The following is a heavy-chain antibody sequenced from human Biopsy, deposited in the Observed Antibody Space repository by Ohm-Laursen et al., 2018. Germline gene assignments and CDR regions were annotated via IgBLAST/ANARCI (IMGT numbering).Heavy chain of an antibody. V-gene: IGHV4-39*01. CDR3: ARLSTLFGVADFTDD. J-gene: IGHJ4*02. CDR1: GVSISSTTYY. CDR2: IHYSGTT. Sequence: GTLSLTCSVSGVSISSTTYYWGWIRQPPGKGLEWIGSIHYSGTTYYHASLRSRVTISVDKSKNQFSLKLTSVTAAETAVYYCARLSTLFGVADFTDDWGQGTLVTVSS. D-gene: IGHD3-3*01.